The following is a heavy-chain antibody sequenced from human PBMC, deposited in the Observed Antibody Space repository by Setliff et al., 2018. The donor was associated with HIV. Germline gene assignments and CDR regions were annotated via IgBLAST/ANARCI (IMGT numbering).Heavy chain of an antibody. J-gene: IGHJ4*02. Sequence: ETLSLTCTVSGDSISNYYWSWVRQAPGKGLEWVPGISGSGGSTYYADSVKGRFTISRDNSKNTLYLQMNSLRVEDTAIYYCAKAPGWLFLSHYWGQGTLVTVSS. CDR3: AKAPGWLFLSHY. V-gene: IGHV3-23*01. CDR1: GDSISNYY. D-gene: IGHD3-22*01. CDR2: ISGSGGST.